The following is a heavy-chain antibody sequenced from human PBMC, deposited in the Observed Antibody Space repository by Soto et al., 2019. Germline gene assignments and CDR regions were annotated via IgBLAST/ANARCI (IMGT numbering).Heavy chain of an antibody. Sequence: GGSLRLSCAASGFTFSSYEMNWVRQAPGKGLEWVSYISSSGSTIYYADSVKGRFTISRDNAKNSLYLQMNSLRAEDTAVYYCARAAIVVVPAASYYYYGMDVWGQGTTVTVSS. J-gene: IGHJ6*02. CDR1: GFTFSSYE. CDR3: ARAAIVVVPAASYYYYGMDV. V-gene: IGHV3-48*03. D-gene: IGHD2-2*01. CDR2: ISSSGSTI.